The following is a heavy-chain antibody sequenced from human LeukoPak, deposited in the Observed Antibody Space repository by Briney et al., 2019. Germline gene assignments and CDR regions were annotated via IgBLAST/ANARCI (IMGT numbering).Heavy chain of an antibody. CDR3: AKDEWVGAAGTALTWYYYGMDV. D-gene: IGHD6-13*01. Sequence: GGSLRLSCAASGFTFSSYGMHWVRQAPGKGLEWVAFIRYDGSNKYYADSVKGRFTISRDNSKNTLYLQMNSLRAEDTAVYYCAKDEWVGAAGTALTWYYYGMDVWGPGTTVTVSS. CDR1: GFTFSSYG. J-gene: IGHJ6*02. CDR2: IRYDGSNK. V-gene: IGHV3-30*02.